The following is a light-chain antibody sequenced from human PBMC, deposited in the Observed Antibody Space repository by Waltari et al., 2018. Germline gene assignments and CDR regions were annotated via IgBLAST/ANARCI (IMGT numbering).Light chain of an antibody. V-gene: IGLV2-14*03. CDR1: NSDIGGYNY. CDR2: GVS. Sequence: QSALTQPASLSGSARQSITISCTGTNSDIGGYNYVSWYQHHSGKAPKLMIFGVSDRPSGVSNRFSGSKSGNTASLTISELQADDEADYYCSSFTSSATWVFGGGTKLTVL. J-gene: IGLJ3*02. CDR3: SSFTSSATWV.